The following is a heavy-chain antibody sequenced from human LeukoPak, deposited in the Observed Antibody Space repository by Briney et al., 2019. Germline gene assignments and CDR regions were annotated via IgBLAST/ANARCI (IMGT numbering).Heavy chain of an antibody. CDR2: ISSSSGYT. V-gene: IGHV3-11*03. J-gene: IGHJ4*02. Sequence: PGGSLRLSCAASGFSLSDCYMNWIRQAPGKGLEWVSYISSSSGYTNYADSVKGRFTISRDNAKNSLYLQMDSLRAEDTAVYYCARSKRGYPYYFEYWGQGTLVTVSS. D-gene: IGHD1-1*01. CDR1: GFSLSDCY. CDR3: ARSKRGYPYYFEY.